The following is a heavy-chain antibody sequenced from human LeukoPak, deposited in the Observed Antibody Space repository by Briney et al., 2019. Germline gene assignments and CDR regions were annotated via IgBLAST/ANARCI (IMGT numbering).Heavy chain of an antibody. D-gene: IGHD2-2*01. V-gene: IGHV3-23*01. Sequence: GGSLRLSCAASGFSFNNEFTFNNAWMSWVRQAPGKGLEWVSAISGSGGSTYYADSVKGRFTISRDNSKNTLYLQMNSLRAEDTAVYYCAKLYSRDSSTSNWFDPWGQGTLVTVSS. CDR3: AKLYSRDSSTSNWFDP. CDR2: ISGSGGST. CDR1: GFSFNNEFTFNNA. J-gene: IGHJ5*02.